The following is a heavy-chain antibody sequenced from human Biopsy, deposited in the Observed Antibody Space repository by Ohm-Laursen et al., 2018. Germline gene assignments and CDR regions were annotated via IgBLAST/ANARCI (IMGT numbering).Heavy chain of an antibody. D-gene: IGHD1-1*01. J-gene: IGHJ6*02. CDR3: ARNVRLEMTDHSGVTTYSRYFAMDA. CDR2: ISSSSTTI. CDR1: GFTFTDYD. V-gene: IGHV3-11*01. Sequence: SLRLSCTASGFTFTDYDISWVRHVPGQGLEWLALISSSSTTIYYADSVRGRFFISRGDAKNSVSLEMSSLRADDTALYFCARNVRLEMTDHSGVTTYSRYFAMDAWGRGTTVTVSS.